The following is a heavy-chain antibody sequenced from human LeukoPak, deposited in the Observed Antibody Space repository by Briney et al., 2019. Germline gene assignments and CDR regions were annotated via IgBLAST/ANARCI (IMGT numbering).Heavy chain of an antibody. CDR3: ARWGLVAPGTYYYYYMDV. J-gene: IGHJ6*03. CDR1: GYTFTNYG. V-gene: IGHV1-18*01. CDR2: INAYNGDT. D-gene: IGHD2-2*01. Sequence: ASVKVSCKASGYTFTNYGVSWVRQAPGQGLEWMGWINAYNGDTHYAQNLQGRLTMTTDTSTSMAFMELRSLRPDNTAVYFCARWGLVAPGTYYYYYMDVWGRGTTVTVSS.